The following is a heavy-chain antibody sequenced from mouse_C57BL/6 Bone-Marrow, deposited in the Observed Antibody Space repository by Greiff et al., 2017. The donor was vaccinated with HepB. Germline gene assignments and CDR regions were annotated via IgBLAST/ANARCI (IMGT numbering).Heavy chain of an antibody. CDR2: IYPSDSET. J-gene: IGHJ2*01. CDR3: ARRYYSNYVYFDY. D-gene: IGHD2-5*01. Sequence: VQLQQPGAELVRPGSSVKLSCKASGYTFTSYWMDWVKQRPGQGLEWIGNIYPSDSETHYNQKFKDKATLTVDKSSSTAYMQLSSLTSEDSAVYDCARRYYSNYVYFDYWGQGTTLTVSS. V-gene: IGHV1-61*01. CDR1: GYTFTSYW.